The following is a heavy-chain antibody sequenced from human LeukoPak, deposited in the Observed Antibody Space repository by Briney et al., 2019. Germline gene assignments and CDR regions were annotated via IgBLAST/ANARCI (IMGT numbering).Heavy chain of an antibody. J-gene: IGHJ4*02. Sequence: GGSLRLSCAASGFTFSSYAMNWVRQARGKGLEWVSSISGSSSDIYYADSVKGRFTISRDNSKNTLYLQMNSLRAEDTAVYYCAKDQGYSGYALMSHEYWGQGTLVTVSS. D-gene: IGHD5-12*01. CDR2: ISGSSSDI. CDR1: GFTFSSYA. V-gene: IGHV3-21*04. CDR3: AKDQGYSGYALMSHEY.